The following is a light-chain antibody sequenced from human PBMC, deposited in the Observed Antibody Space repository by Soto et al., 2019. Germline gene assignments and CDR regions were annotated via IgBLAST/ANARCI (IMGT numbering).Light chain of an antibody. Sequence: DIPMTQSPSSLSASVGDRVTITCRASQDISNYLAWYQQKPGKAPKLVIYAGTTLQSGVPSRFSGSGSGTDFTLTISSLQPEDVATFYCQEYNSALWTFGQGTKVEIK. J-gene: IGKJ1*01. CDR2: AGT. V-gene: IGKV1-27*01. CDR3: QEYNSALWT. CDR1: QDISNY.